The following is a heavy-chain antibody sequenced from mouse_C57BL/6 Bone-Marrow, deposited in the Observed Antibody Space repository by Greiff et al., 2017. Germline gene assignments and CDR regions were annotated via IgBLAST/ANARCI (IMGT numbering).Heavy chain of an antibody. V-gene: IGHV1-19*01. CDR2: INPYNGGT. D-gene: IGHD1-2*01. Sequence: EVPLQQSGPVLVKPGASVKMSCKASGYTFTDYYMNWVKQSHGKSLEWIGVINPYNGGTSYNQKFKGKATLTVDKSYSTASMEINSLTSYDSAVYYFSRPITTAYFDFWGQGTTLTVSS. J-gene: IGHJ2*01. CDR1: GYTFTDYY. CDR3: SRPITTAYFDF.